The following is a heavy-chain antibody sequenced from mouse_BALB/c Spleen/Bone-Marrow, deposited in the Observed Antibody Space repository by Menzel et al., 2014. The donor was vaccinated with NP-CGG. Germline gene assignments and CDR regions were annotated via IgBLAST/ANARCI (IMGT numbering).Heavy chain of an antibody. V-gene: IGHV5-4*02. J-gene: IGHJ3*01. CDR3: VRDGDYRYAY. Sequence: EVQGVESGGGLVKPGGSLKLSCAASGFTFSDYYIYWVRQTPGKRLEWVATISDGGTYTYYPDTVKGRFTISRDNAKNNLYLQMNGLKSEDTAMYYCVRDGDYRYAYWGQGTLVTVSA. CDR1: GFTFSDYY. D-gene: IGHD2-14*01. CDR2: ISDGGTYT.